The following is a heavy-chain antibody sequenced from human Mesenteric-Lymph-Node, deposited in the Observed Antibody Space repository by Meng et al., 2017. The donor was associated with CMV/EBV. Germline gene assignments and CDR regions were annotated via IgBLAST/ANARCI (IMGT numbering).Heavy chain of an antibody. J-gene: IGHJ6*02. V-gene: IGHV4-59*01. CDR3: ARAPGYSYNYPYYGMDV. D-gene: IGHD5-18*01. Sequence: GSLRLSCTVSGGSIATYYWTWIRQPPGKGMEFIAYILYSGVSNYNPSLKSRVTISVDTSKNQFSLKLSSVTAADTAMYYCARAPGYSYNYPYYGMDVWGQGTTVTVSS. CDR1: GGSIATYY. CDR2: ILYSGVS.